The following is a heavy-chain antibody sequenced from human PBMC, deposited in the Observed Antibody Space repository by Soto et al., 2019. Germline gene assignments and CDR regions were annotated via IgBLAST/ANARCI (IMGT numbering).Heavy chain of an antibody. CDR1: GGSISSGGYY. J-gene: IGHJ4*02. CDR2: IYYSGST. D-gene: IGHD2-21*02. V-gene: IGHV4-31*03. Sequence: PSETLSLTCTVSGGSISSGGYYWSWIRQHPGKGLEWIGYIYYSGSTYYNPSLKSRVTISVDTSKNQFSLKLSSVTAADTAVYYCARENGSTAHLDYWGQGTLVTVSS. CDR3: ARENGSTAHLDY.